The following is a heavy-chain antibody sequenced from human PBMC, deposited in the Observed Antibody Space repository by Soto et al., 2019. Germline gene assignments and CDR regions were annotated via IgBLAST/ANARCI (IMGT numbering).Heavy chain of an antibody. D-gene: IGHD3-22*01. V-gene: IGHV3-23*01. CDR1: GFTFSTYA. J-gene: IGHJ3*02. CDR2: ITGRSGTT. Sequence: GGSLRLSCAASGFTFSTYAMSWVRQAPGKGLEWVSAITGRSGTTYSANSVKGRFTISRDNSKNTVYLQMNSLRAEDTAVYFCAKDTPKDYFDASGHDAFDIWGHGTMVTVSS. CDR3: AKDTPKDYFDASGHDAFDI.